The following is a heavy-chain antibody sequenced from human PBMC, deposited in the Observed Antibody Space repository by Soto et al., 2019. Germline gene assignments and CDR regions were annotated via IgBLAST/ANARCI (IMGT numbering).Heavy chain of an antibody. V-gene: IGHV1-46*01. Sequence: QVQLVQSGAEVKKPGASVKVSCKASGYTLTSYYMHRVRQAPGKGLEWMGIINPSAVSTSDAQKFQGRVTMARDTSTSTIYMDLSSLRSEDTAVYYFARVSMIRGSGMDVWGQGTTVTVSS. CDR3: ARVSMIRGSGMDV. D-gene: IGHD3-10*01. CDR2: INPSAVST. J-gene: IGHJ6*02. CDR1: GYTLTSYY.